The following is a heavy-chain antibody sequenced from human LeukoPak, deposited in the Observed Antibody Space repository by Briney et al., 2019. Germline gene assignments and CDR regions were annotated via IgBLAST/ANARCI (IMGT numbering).Heavy chain of an antibody. CDR1: GYTFTGYY. CDR2: INPNSGGT. Sequence: ASVKVSCKASGYTFTGYYMHWVRQAPGRGLEWMGWINPNSGGTNYAQKFQGRVTMTRDTSISTAYMELSRLRSDDTAVYYCARDAPDDYSTEYYFDYWGQGTLVTVSS. CDR3: ARDAPDDYSTEYYFDY. V-gene: IGHV1-2*02. D-gene: IGHD4-11*01. J-gene: IGHJ4*02.